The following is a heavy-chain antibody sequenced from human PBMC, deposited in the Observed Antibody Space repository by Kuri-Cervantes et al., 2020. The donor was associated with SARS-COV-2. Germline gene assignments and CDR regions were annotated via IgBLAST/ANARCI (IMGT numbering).Heavy chain of an antibody. Sequence: ASVKVSCKASGYTFTSYGISWVRQAPGQGLEWMGWIGAYNGNTNYAQKLQGRVTMTTDTSTSTAYMELGSLRSDDTAVYYCARVPLTRYSYDSSGHYSGYYYGMDVWGQGATVTVSS. V-gene: IGHV1-18*01. J-gene: IGHJ6*02. CDR1: GYTFTSYG. D-gene: IGHD3-22*01. CDR3: ARVPLTRYSYDSSGHYSGYYYGMDV. CDR2: IGAYNGNT.